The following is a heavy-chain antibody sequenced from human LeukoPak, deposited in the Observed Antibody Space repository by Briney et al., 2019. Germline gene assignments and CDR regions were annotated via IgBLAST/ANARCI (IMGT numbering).Heavy chain of an antibody. V-gene: IGHV4-59*01. CDR2: IYYSGST. CDR3: ARGFAYGDTGSFDY. Sequence: PSETLSLTCTVSGGSISSYYWSWIRQPPGKGLEWIGYIYYSGSTTYNPSLKRRVTISVDTSKNQFSLKLSSVTAADTAVYYCARGFAYGDTGSFDYWGQGTLVTVSS. CDR1: GGSISSYY. J-gene: IGHJ4*02. D-gene: IGHD4-17*01.